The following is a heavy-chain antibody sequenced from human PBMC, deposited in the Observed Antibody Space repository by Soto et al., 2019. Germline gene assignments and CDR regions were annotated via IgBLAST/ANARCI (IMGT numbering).Heavy chain of an antibody. CDR3: AKVSRKGSAIDFDY. CDR1: GYTFSNYD. D-gene: IGHD3-10*01. V-gene: IGHV1-8*01. Sequence: QVQLVQSGAELKKRGASVKVSCKASGYTFSNYDMNLVRQATGQGPEWIGWVNPNNGDTGYAQKFQGRVTRTTDISTTTAYMELTSLRSEDTAIYYCAKVSRKGSAIDFDYWGQGTLITVSS. CDR2: VNPNNGDT. J-gene: IGHJ4*02.